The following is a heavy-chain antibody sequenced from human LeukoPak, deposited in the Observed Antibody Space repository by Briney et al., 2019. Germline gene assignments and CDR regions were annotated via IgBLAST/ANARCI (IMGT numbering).Heavy chain of an antibody. CDR1: GFAFSASA. V-gene: IGHV3-73*01. D-gene: IGHD1-26*01. J-gene: IGHJ5*02. Sequence: GGSLKLSCTASGFAFSASAVHWVPQFSEQELEWVGNIDKESQFCATATAYAASVEGRFTISRDDSKNTAYLQMNSLKTEDTALYFCTRDSGTYNWLDPWGQGTLVTVSS. CDR2: IDKESQFCATAT. CDR3: TRDSGTYNWLDP.